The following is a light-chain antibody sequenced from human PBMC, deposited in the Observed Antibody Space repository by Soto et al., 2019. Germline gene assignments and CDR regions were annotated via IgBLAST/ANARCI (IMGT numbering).Light chain of an antibody. V-gene: IGLV2-23*02. CDR1: SSDFGNYNL. J-gene: IGLJ1*01. Sequence: SVLPQPASVSGSPGQSITISCTGTSSDFGNYNLVSWYQQHPGKVPKLILFEVNKRPSGVSGRFSGSKSGNTASLTISGLQAEDEADYYCCSFTSSNTHVFGTGTKVTVL. CDR3: CSFTSSNTHV. CDR2: EVN.